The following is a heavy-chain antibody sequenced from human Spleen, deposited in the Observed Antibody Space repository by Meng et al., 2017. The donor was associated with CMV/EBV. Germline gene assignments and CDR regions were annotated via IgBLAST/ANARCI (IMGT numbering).Heavy chain of an antibody. Sequence: SGYTFTSYYMHWVRQAPGQGLEWMGIINPSNGGTNYAQKFQGRVTMTRDTSTSTVYVELSSLRSEDTAVYYCARDHGVAARLNWFDPWGQGTLVTVSS. J-gene: IGHJ5*02. CDR3: ARDHGVAARLNWFDP. D-gene: IGHD6-6*01. CDR1: GYTFTSYY. CDR2: INPSNGGT. V-gene: IGHV1-46*01.